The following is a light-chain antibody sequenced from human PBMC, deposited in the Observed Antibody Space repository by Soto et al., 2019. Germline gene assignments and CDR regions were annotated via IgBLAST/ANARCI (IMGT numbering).Light chain of an antibody. CDR1: NKDVGGYNY. Sequence: QSVLAQPSSLSGAPGTAIPISCTGTNKDVGGYNYVSWYQQHPGKAPKLMIYDVSNRPSGVSNRFSGSKSGNTASLTISGLQAEDEADYYCSSYTSSSTRVFGTGTKVT. J-gene: IGLJ1*01. CDR3: SSYTSSSTRV. CDR2: DVS. V-gene: IGLV2-14*01.